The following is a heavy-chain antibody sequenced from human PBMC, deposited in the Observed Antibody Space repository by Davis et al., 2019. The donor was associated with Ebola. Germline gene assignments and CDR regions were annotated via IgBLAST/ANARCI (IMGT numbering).Heavy chain of an antibody. CDR3: ARFCSSTSCYGGYYYYGMDV. CDR2: INAGNGNT. V-gene: IGHV1-3*01. Sequence: AASVKVSCKASGYIFNNHPIHWVRQAPGQRPEWMGWINAGNGNTKYSQKFQGRVTITRDTSASTAYMELSSLRSEDTAVYYCARFCSSTSCYGGYYYYGMDVWGQGTTVTVSS. J-gene: IGHJ6*02. D-gene: IGHD2-2*01. CDR1: GYIFNNHP.